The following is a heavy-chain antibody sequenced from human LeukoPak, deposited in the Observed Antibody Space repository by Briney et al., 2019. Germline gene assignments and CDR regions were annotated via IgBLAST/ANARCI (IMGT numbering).Heavy chain of an antibody. CDR1: GDSISSGRYY. CDR3: ARAVTTRYCTNGVCSRLDY. Sequence: PSETLSLTCTVSGDSISSGRYYWGWIRRPAGKGLEWIVRIYTSGSTNYNPSLESRVTISVNTSKNQFSLKLSSVTAADTAVYYCARAVTTRYCTNGVCSRLDYWGQGTLVTVSS. D-gene: IGHD2-8*01. V-gene: IGHV4-61*02. J-gene: IGHJ4*02. CDR2: IYTSGST.